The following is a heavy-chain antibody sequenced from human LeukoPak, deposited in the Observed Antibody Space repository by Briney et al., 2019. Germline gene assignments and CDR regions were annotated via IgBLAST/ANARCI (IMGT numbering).Heavy chain of an antibody. CDR2: INPNTGDT. CDR1: GYRFIDYF. Sequence: ASVKVSCKASGYRFIDYFIHWVRQAPGQGPECMGWINPNTGDTKYVQRFQGRISMTRDTSISTAYMELSRLRSDDTAVYYCATVTGTAFDYWGQGTLVTVSS. J-gene: IGHJ4*02. D-gene: IGHD1-20*01. CDR3: ATVTGTAFDY. V-gene: IGHV1-2*02.